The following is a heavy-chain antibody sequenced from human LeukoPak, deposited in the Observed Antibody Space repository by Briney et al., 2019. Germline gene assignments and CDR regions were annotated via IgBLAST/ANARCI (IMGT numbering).Heavy chain of an antibody. J-gene: IGHJ3*02. CDR3: ARPYSSGWYGVFHI. CDR1: GGSIISSSYY. Sequence: SETLSLTCTVSGGSIISSSYYWGWIRQPPGKGLEWIGSIYYSGSTYYNPSLKSRVTISVDTSKNQFSLKLSSVTAADTAVYYCARPYSSGWYGVFHIWGQGTMVTVSS. V-gene: IGHV4-39*01. D-gene: IGHD6-19*01. CDR2: IYYSGST.